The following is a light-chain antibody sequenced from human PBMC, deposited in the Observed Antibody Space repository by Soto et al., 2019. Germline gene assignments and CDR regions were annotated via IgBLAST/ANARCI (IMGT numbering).Light chain of an antibody. CDR1: QNIHSF. CDR2: GGS. Sequence: DIQMTQSPSSLAASVGERVTITCRASQNIHSFLNWYQQKPGKAPKVLIYGGSALQSGVPSRFSGSGSGTDFTLTISSLQPEDFASYFCQQSYNIPFTFGPGTRVDI. J-gene: IGKJ3*01. CDR3: QQSYNIPFT. V-gene: IGKV1-39*01.